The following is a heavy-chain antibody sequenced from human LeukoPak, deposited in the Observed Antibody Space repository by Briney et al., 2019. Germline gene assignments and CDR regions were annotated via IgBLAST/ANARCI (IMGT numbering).Heavy chain of an antibody. J-gene: IGHJ4*02. CDR3: AKDRPFAFDY. V-gene: IGHV3-23*01. Sequence: GGSLRLSCEASGFTFSSYGMSWVRQAPGKGLEWVSVITGGGGSTYYADSVKGRFTISRDNSKNTLYLQMDSLRAEDTAVYYCAKDRPFAFDYWGQGILVTVSS. CDR1: GFTFSSYG. CDR2: ITGGGGST.